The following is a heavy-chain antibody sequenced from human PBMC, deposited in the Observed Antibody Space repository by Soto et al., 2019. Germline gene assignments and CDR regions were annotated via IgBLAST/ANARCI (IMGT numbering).Heavy chain of an antibody. Sequence: QVQLQESGPGLVKPSETLSLTCTVSGGSITPYYWSWIRQPPGKRLEWIGYISSSGFTNYNPSLHSRVTISVDTSKNQFSLKLSSVTAADTAVYYCVRYWYSSSCFDLWGQGTLVTVSS. CDR3: VRYWYSSSCFDL. V-gene: IGHV4-59*01. CDR1: GGSITPYY. J-gene: IGHJ4*02. D-gene: IGHD6-13*01. CDR2: ISSSGFT.